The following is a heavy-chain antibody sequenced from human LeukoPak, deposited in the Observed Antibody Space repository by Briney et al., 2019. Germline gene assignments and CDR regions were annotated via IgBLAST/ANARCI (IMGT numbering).Heavy chain of an antibody. J-gene: IGHJ4*02. CDR2: IKQDGSEK. D-gene: IGHD4-17*01. CDR3: AKSYGDTVWVDY. V-gene: IGHV3-7*01. Sequence: GGSLRLSCAASGFTFSSYWMSWVRQAPGKGLEWVANIKQDGSEKYYVDSVKGRFTISRDNSKNTLYLQMNSLRAEDTAVYYCAKSYGDTVWVDYWGQGTLVTVS. CDR1: GFTFSSYW.